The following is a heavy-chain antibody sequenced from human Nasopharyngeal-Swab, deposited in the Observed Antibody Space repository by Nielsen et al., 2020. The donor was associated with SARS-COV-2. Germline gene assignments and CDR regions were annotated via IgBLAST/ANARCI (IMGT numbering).Heavy chain of an antibody. J-gene: IGHJ4*02. CDR1: GFTFSSYW. V-gene: IGHV3-74*01. CDR2: INPDGSST. D-gene: IGHD2/OR15-2a*01. Sequence: GGSLRLSCAASGFTFSSYWMHWVRQAPGKGLVWVSRINPDGSSTDYAGSVKGRFTISRDNAKNTLYLQMSSLRAEDTAVYYCARGCSSTTCYVSGWGQGTLVTVSS. CDR3: ARGCSSTTCYVSG.